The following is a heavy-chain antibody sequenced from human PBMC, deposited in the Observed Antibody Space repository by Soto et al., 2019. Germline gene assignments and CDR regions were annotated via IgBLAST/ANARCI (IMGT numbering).Heavy chain of an antibody. CDR2: IKQDGSEK. J-gene: IGHJ4*02. CDR1: GFTFTNFG. D-gene: IGHD3-3*01. V-gene: IGHV3-7*01. Sequence: PGGSLRLSCAASGFTFTNFGMHWVRQAPGKGLEWVANIKQDGSEKYYVDSVKGRFTISRDNAKNSLYLQMNSLRAEDTAVYYCARPVRGNENPKLYNYWGQGTLVTVSS. CDR3: ARPVRGNENPKLYNY.